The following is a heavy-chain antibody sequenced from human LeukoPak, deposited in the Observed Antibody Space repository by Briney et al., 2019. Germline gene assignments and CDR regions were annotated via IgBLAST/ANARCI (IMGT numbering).Heavy chain of an antibody. CDR2: ISCSGSTI. V-gene: IGHV3-11*04. Sequence: PGGSLRLSCAASGFTFSDYYMSWIRQAPGKGLEWVSYISCSGSTIYYADSVKGRYTISRDNAKNSLYLQMNSLRAEDTAVYYCARGAGRYFDWLLSPDAFDIWGQGTMVTVSS. J-gene: IGHJ3*02. CDR3: ARGAGRYFDWLLSPDAFDI. CDR1: GFTFSDYY. D-gene: IGHD3-9*01.